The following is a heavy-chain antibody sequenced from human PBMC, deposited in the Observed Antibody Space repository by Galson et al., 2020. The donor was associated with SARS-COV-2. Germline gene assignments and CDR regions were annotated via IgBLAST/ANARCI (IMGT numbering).Heavy chain of an antibody. Sequence: SETLSLTCTVSGVSISSHDWSWIRQPPGKGLEWIGYIFYSGSTSYNPSLKSRVTISVDTSKNQFSLKLTSVTAADTAVYYCARDSATTSGWPPTNWYLDLWGRGTLVTVSS. V-gene: IGHV4-59*11. D-gene: IGHD6-19*01. CDR3: ARDSATTSGWPPTNWYLDL. CDR2: IFYSGST. CDR1: GVSISSHD. J-gene: IGHJ2*01.